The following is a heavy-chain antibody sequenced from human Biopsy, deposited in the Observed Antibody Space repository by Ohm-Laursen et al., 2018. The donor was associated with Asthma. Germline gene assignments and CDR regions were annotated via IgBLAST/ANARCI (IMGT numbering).Heavy chain of an antibody. Sequence: RSLRLSCAASGFSFSNFAIHWVRQAPGKGLEWVEVISKDASTQDYADSVKGRFTMARDNSKNTLDLQMNSLREEDTAVYYCVRDGTDDAFDIWGQGTVVSVSS. CDR1: GFSFSNFA. CDR3: VRDGTDDAFDI. J-gene: IGHJ3*02. V-gene: IGHV3-30*01. CDR2: ISKDASTQ. D-gene: IGHD1-1*01.